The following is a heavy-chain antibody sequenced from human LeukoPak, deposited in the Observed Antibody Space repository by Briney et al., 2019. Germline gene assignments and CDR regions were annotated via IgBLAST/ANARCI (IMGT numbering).Heavy chain of an antibody. CDR1: GFTFSSYG. D-gene: IGHD2-15*01. CDR3: ARAISYCSGGSCYSVEY. CDR2: IWYDGSDK. J-gene: IGHJ4*02. V-gene: IGHV3-33*01. Sequence: GRSLRLSCAASGFTFSSYGMHWVRQAPGKGLEWVAVIWYDGSDKYYSYSVKGRFTISRDNSKNTLYLQMNSLRAEDTAVYYCARAISYCSGGSCYSVEYWGQGTLVTVSS.